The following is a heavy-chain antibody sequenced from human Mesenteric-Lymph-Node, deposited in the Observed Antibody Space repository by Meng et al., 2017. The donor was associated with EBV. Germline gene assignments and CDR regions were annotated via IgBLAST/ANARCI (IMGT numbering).Heavy chain of an antibody. Sequence: VQLVGSGGGLVKPGGSLRLSCAASGFAFSSSSMMWVRQAPGKGLEWVSSISSSSSGIYYADSVRGRFTISRDNADNSLYLQMTSLKAEDTAVYYCARGGATYWGQGTLVTVSS. CDR3: ARGGATY. CDR1: GFAFSSSS. V-gene: IGHV3-21*01. CDR2: ISSSSSGI. D-gene: IGHD5-12*01. J-gene: IGHJ1*01.